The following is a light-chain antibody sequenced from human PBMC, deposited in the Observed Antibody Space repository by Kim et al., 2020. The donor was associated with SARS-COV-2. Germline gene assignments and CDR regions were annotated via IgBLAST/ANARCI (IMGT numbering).Light chain of an antibody. V-gene: IGLV3-1*01. J-gene: IGLJ2*01. CDR1: KLGDKY. Sequence: VSPGQTATITCSGDKLGDKYACWYQQKPGQSPVVVIYQDSKRPSGIPERFSGSNSGNTATLTISGTQSMDEADYYCQAWDSSTVVFGGGTQLTVL. CDR3: QAWDSSTVV. CDR2: QDS.